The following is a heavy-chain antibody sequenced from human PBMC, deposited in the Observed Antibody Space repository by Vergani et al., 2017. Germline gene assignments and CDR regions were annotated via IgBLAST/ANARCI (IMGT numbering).Heavy chain of an antibody. CDR2: ISSSSSYI. CDR1: GFTFSSYS. Sequence: EVQLVESGGGLVKPGGSLRLSCAASGFTFSSYSMNWVRQAPGKGLEWVSSISSSSSYIYYADSVKGRFTISRDNAKNSLYLQMNSLRAEETAVYYCAREPTASPVWGAFDIWGQGTTVTVSS. V-gene: IGHV3-21*01. CDR3: AREPTASPVWGAFDI. J-gene: IGHJ3*02. D-gene: IGHD1-14*01.